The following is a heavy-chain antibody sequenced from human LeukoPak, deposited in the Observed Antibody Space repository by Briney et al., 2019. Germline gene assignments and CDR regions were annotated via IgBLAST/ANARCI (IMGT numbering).Heavy chain of an antibody. D-gene: IGHD3-10*01. J-gene: IGHJ4*02. CDR1: GGSISSSGYY. Sequence: SETLSLTCTVSGGSISSSGYYWGWIRQPPGKGLEWIGSIYYSGITYYNPSLKSRVTISVDTSKNQFSLKLSSVTAADTAVYYCARRESYYGSGSFDYWGQGTLVTVSS. CDR2: IYYSGIT. CDR3: ARRESYYGSGSFDY. V-gene: IGHV4-39*01.